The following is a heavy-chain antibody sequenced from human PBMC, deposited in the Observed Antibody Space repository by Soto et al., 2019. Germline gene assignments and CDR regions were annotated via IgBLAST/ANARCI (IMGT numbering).Heavy chain of an antibody. CDR2: ISGSGGST. J-gene: IGHJ4*02. D-gene: IGHD6-19*01. CDR1: GFTFSSYA. CDR3: AIAGYSSGSTGWEYYFDY. Sequence: PGGSLRLSCAASGFTFSSYAMSWVRQAPGKGLEWVSAISGSGGSTYYADSVKGRFTISRDNSKNTLYLQMNSLRAEDTAVYYCAIAGYSSGSTGWEYYFDYWGQGTLVTVSS. V-gene: IGHV3-23*01.